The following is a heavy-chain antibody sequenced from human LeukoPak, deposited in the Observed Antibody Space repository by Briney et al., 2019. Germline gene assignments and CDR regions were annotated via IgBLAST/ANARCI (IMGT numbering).Heavy chain of an antibody. CDR1: GFTFSTYG. CDR2: ISGSGTRT. J-gene: IGHJ4*02. D-gene: IGHD3-22*01. Sequence: PGGSLRLSCAASGFTFSTYGMYWVRQTPGKGLEWVSAISGSGTRTYHANSVKGRFTISRDNSKNMLYLQMNSLRAEDTGLYYCAKDADISVELVVITSFDSWGQGTLVTVSS. CDR3: AKDADISVELVVITSFDS. V-gene: IGHV3-23*01.